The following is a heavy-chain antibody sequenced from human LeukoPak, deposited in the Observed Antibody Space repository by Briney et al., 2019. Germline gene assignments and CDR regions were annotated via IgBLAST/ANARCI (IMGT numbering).Heavy chain of an antibody. CDR3: AKDGVLKVDTAIL. D-gene: IGHD5-18*01. CDR2: IRYDGSNK. J-gene: IGHJ4*02. V-gene: IGHV3-30*02. Sequence: GGSLRLSCAASGFTFSSYGMHWVRQAPGKGLEWVAFIRYDGSNKYYADSVKGRFTISRDNSKNTLYLQMNSLRVEDTAVYYCAKDGVLKVDTAILWGQGTLVTVSS. CDR1: GFTFSSYG.